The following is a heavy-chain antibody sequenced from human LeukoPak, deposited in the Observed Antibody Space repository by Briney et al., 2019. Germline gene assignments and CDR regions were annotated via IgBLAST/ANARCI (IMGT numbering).Heavy chain of an antibody. J-gene: IGHJ6*02. D-gene: IGHD3-3*01. CDR3: ATNILRFLEWLSTRDYYGMDV. CDR2: FDPEDGET. Sequence: GASVRVSCKVSGYTLTELSMNWVGQAPGKGLEWMGGFDPEDGETIYAQKFQGRVTMTEDTSTDTAYMELSSLRSEDTAVYYCATNILRFLEWLSTRDYYGMDVWGQGTTVTVSS. V-gene: IGHV1-24*01. CDR1: GYTLTELS.